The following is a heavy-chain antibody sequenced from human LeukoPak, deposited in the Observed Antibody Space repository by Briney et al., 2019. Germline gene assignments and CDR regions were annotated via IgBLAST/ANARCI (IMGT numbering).Heavy chain of an antibody. CDR1: GFTFASYA. V-gene: IGHV3-30*04. CDR3: AKAGSIRFDY. D-gene: IGHD1-26*01. Sequence: GGSLRLSCAASGFTFASYAMHWVRQPPGKGLEWVTLLAYDGTNKQYADSVKGRFTISRDNSKNTLYLQMNSLRAEDTAVYYCAKAGSIRFDYWGQGTLVTVSS. J-gene: IGHJ4*02. CDR2: LAYDGTNK.